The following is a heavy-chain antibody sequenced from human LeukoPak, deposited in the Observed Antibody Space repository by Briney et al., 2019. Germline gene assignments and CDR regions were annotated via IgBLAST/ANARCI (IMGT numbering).Heavy chain of an antibody. Sequence: GGSLRLSCAAFGFTFSSYWMSWVRQAPGKGLEWVANIKRDGSEKYYVDSVKGRFTISRDNAKNSLYLQMNSLRAEDTAVYYCAKDQSSTLWFGEFHENYFDYWGQGTLVTVSS. V-gene: IGHV3-7*03. CDR2: IKRDGSEK. D-gene: IGHD3-10*01. CDR3: AKDQSSTLWFGEFHENYFDY. J-gene: IGHJ4*02. CDR1: GFTFSSYW.